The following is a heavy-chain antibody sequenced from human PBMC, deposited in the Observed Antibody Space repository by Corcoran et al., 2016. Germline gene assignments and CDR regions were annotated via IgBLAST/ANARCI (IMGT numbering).Heavy chain of an antibody. D-gene: IGHD1-1*01. J-gene: IGHJ2*01. Sequence: QVLLVESGGGVFQPGRSLRLSCTTSGFIFRTHGLPWVRRAPGKGLEWVVVIWYDGSDKSYSDSVTGRFTLTRDNSNNTLSLDMSSLTVEDTALYYCVGDWRSYFLDFWGRGTMVTVSS. CDR2: IWYDGSDK. CDR3: VGDWRSYFLDF. V-gene: IGHV3-33*01. CDR1: GFIFRTHG.